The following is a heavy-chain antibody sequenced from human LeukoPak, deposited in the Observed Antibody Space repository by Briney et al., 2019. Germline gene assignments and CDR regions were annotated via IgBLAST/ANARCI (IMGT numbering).Heavy chain of an antibody. CDR1: GGSISSSSYY. V-gene: IGHV4-39*01. CDR3: ARIVGASDY. CDR2: IYYSGST. J-gene: IGHJ4*02. D-gene: IGHD1-26*01. Sequence: SETLSLTCTVSGGSISSSSYYWGWIRRPPGKGLEWIGSIYYSGSTYYNPPLKSRVTISVDTSKNQFSLKLSSVTAADTAVYYCARIVGASDYWGQGTLVTVSS.